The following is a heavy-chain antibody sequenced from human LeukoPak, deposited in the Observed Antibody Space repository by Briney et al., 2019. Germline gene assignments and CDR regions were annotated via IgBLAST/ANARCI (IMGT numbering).Heavy chain of an antibody. V-gene: IGHV3-23*01. CDR2: ISNNGGYT. Sequence: GGSLRLSCADSGFTFSSSAMSWVRQAPGKGLEWVSAISNNGGYTYYADSVQGRFTISRDNSKSTLCLQMNSLRAEDTAVYYCAKQLGYCSDGSCYFPYWGQGTLVTVSS. CDR3: AKQLGYCSDGSCYFPY. CDR1: GFTFSSSA. D-gene: IGHD2-15*01. J-gene: IGHJ4*02.